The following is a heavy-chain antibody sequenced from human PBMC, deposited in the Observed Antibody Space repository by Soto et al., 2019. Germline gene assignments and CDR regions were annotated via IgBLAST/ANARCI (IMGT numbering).Heavy chain of an antibody. J-gene: IGHJ4*02. V-gene: IGHV1-3*01. D-gene: IGHD5-12*01. CDR3: AGGARGVATAYYFDY. CDR2: INAGNGNT. Sequence: PLKRYCKTSGYTISDYLMHRVSHANEQRLEWMGWINAGNGNTTYAQKFQGRVTMTRDTSASTAYMELSSLRSEDTAVYYCAGGARGVATAYYFDYWGQGTLVTVSS. CDR1: GYTISDYL.